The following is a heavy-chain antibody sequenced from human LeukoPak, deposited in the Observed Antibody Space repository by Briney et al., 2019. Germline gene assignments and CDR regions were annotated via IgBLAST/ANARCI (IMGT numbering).Heavy chain of an antibody. V-gene: IGHV3-30*03. CDR2: ISYDGSNK. J-gene: IGHJ6*03. CDR1: GFTFSTYG. D-gene: IGHD5-24*01. Sequence: PGGSLRLSCAASGFTFSTYGMHWVRQAPGKGLEWVAVISYDGSNKYYADSVKGRFTISRDNSKNTLYLQMNSLRAEDTAVYYCARDKSVESHRPHHYYMDVWGKGTTVTVSS. CDR3: ARDKSVESHRPHHYYMDV.